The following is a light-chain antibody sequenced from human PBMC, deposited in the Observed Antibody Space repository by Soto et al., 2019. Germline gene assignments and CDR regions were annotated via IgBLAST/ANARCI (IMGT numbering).Light chain of an antibody. V-gene: IGKV3D-11*01. Sequence: EIVLTQSPATLSSFPGDRVTLSCRASQAVNTRVAWYQHKPGQAPRLLIYLASNSAAGVPARFIGSVSGTAFTLTISDVETEDFAVYYCHQRQRWHRTLGQGPKVDLK. CDR3: HQRQRWHRT. CDR2: LAS. J-gene: IGKJ1*01. CDR1: QAVNTR.